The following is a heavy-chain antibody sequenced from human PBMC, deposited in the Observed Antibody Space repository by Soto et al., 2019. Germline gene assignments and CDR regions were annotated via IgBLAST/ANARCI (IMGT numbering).Heavy chain of an antibody. CDR1: AGSISSYY. CDR3: ARRYGYSFDY. V-gene: IGHV4-59*08. Sequence: PSETLSLTCTVSAGSISSYYWSWIRQPPGRGLEWIGYIYYSGSTNYNPSLKSRATISVDTSKNQFSLKLSSVTAADTAVYYCARRYGYSFDYWGQGTLVTVSS. D-gene: IGHD1-1*01. J-gene: IGHJ4*02. CDR2: IYYSGST.